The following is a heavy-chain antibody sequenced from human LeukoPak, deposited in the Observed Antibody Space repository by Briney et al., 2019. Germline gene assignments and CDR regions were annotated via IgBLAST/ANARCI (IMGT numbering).Heavy chain of an antibody. J-gene: IGHJ4*02. CDR1: GYSFTSYW. V-gene: IGHV5-51*01. D-gene: IGHD3-10*01. Sequence: GESLKISCKGSGYSFTSYWIGWVGQMPGKGLEWMGIFYPGDSDTRYNPSFQGQVTISADKYISTAYLQWSSLKASDTAMYYCARHIRAPYYYCSGSLDYWGQGALVTVSS. CDR3: ARHIRAPYYYCSGSLDY. CDR2: FYPGDSDT.